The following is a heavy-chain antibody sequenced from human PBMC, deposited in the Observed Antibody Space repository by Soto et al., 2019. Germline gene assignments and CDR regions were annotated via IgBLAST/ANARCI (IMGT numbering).Heavy chain of an antibody. Sequence: GESLKISCKGSGYSFTSYWIGWVRQMPGKGLEWMGIIYPGDSDTRYSPSFQGQVTISADKSISTAYLQWSSLKASDTAMYYCARRADTAMEYYYYYGMDVWGQGTTVTVSS. V-gene: IGHV5-51*01. CDR3: ARRADTAMEYYYYYGMDV. D-gene: IGHD5-18*01. J-gene: IGHJ6*02. CDR2: IYPGDSDT. CDR1: GYSFTSYW.